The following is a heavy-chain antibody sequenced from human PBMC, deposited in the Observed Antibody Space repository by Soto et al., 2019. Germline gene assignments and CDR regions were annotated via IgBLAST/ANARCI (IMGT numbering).Heavy chain of an antibody. D-gene: IGHD1-26*01. Sequence: ASVKVSCKASGYTFTSYAMHWVRQAPGQRLEWMGWINAGNGNTKYSQKFQGRVTITRDTSASTAYMELSSLRSEDTAVYYCARWTPVVVATDYWGQGTLVTVSS. V-gene: IGHV1-3*01. CDR3: ARWTPVVVATDY. CDR2: INAGNGNT. CDR1: GYTFTSYA. J-gene: IGHJ4*02.